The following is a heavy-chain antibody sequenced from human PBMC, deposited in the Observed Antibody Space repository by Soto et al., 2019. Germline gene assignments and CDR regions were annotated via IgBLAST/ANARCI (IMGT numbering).Heavy chain of an antibody. CDR1: GCSISSYY. Sequence: SETLSLTCTFSGCSISSYYWSLIRQPPGKGLEWIGYIYYSGSTNYNPSLKSRVTISVDTSKNQFSLKLSSVTAADTAVYYCAREGYSSGYYYYYGMDVWGQGTTVTVSS. D-gene: IGHD3-22*01. V-gene: IGHV4-59*01. J-gene: IGHJ6*02. CDR3: AREGYSSGYYYYYGMDV. CDR2: IYYSGST.